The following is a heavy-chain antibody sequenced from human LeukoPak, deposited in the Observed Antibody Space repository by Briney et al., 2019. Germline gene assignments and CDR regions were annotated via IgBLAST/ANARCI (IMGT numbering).Heavy chain of an antibody. Sequence: GGSLRLSCAASGFTFRSYGMHWVRQTPGKGLEWVAFIRYDGSNIYYADSVKGRFTISRDNSKNTLYLQMNSLRAEDTAVYYCAKQYSSSWYYYYYYYYMDVWGKGTTVTISS. CDR1: GFTFRSYG. D-gene: IGHD6-13*01. J-gene: IGHJ6*03. CDR2: IRYDGSNI. V-gene: IGHV3-30*02. CDR3: AKQYSSSWYYYYYYYYMDV.